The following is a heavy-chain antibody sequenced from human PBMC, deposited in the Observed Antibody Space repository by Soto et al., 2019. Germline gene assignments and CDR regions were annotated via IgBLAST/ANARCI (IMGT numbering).Heavy chain of an antibody. CDR1: GFTFSSYE. Sequence: GGVLRLSCAASGFTFSSYEMNWVRQAPGKGLEWVSYISSSGSTIYYADSVKGRFTISRDNAKNSLYLQMNSLRAEDTAVYYCARDRYSGSYPFDYWGQGTLVTVSS. V-gene: IGHV3-48*03. J-gene: IGHJ4*02. D-gene: IGHD1-26*01. CDR3: ARDRYSGSYPFDY. CDR2: ISSSGSTI.